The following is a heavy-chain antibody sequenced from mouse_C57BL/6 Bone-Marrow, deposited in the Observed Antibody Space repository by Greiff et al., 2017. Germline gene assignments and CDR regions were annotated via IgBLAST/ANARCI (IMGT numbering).Heavy chain of an antibody. CDR3: TTRSYDYDGLYYYAMDY. CDR1: GFTFSDAW. CDR2: IRNKANNHAT. J-gene: IGHJ4*01. V-gene: IGHV6-6*01. D-gene: IGHD2-4*01. Sequence: EVKVEESGGGLVQPGGSMKLSCAASGFTFSDAWMDWVRQSPEKGLEWVAEIRNKANNHATYYAESVKGRFTISRDDSKSSVYLQMNSLRAEDTGIYYCTTRSYDYDGLYYYAMDYWGQGTSVTVSS.